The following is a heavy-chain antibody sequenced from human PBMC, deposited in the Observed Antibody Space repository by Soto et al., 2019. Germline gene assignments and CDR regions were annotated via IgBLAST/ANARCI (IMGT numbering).Heavy chain of an antibody. D-gene: IGHD6-13*01. Sequence: TLSLTCAVYGGSFSGYYWSWVRQPPGKGLEWIGEINHSGSTNYNPSLKSRVTISVDTSKNQFSLKLSSVTAADTAVYYCARSPHSEDQKQLAPKWFDPWGQGTLVTVSS. V-gene: IGHV4-34*01. CDR1: GGSFSGYY. CDR2: INHSGST. CDR3: ARSPHSEDQKQLAPKWFDP. J-gene: IGHJ5*02.